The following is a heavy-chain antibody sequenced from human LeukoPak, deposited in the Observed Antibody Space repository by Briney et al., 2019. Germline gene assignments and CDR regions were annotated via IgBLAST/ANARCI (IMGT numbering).Heavy chain of an antibody. Sequence: GGSLRLSCAASGFTFSSYAMHWVRQAPGKGLEWVAVISYDGSNKYYADSVKGRFTISRDNSKNTLYLQMNSLRAEDTAVYYCAGGYYYDSSGYYVAFDIWGQGTMVTVSS. D-gene: IGHD3-22*01. J-gene: IGHJ3*02. V-gene: IGHV3-30-3*01. CDR1: GFTFSSYA. CDR3: AGGYYYDSSGYYVAFDI. CDR2: ISYDGSNK.